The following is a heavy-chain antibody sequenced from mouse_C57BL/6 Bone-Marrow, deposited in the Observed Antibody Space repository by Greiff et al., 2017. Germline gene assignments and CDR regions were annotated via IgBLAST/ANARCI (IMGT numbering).Heavy chain of an antibody. J-gene: IGHJ4*01. CDR2: INSDGGST. CDR3: ARHGDYSKSDAMDY. D-gene: IGHD2-5*01. CDR1: EYEFPSHD. V-gene: IGHV5-2*01. Sequence: EVKLMESGGGLVQPGESLKLSCESNEYEFPSHDMSWVRKTPEKRLELVAAINSDGGSTYYPDTMERRFTISRDNTKKTLYLQMSSLRSEDTALYYCARHGDYSKSDAMDYWGQGTSVTVSS.